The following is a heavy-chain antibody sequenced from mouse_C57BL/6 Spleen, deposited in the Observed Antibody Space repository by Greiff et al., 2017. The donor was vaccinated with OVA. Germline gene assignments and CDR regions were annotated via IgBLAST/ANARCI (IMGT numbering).Heavy chain of an antibody. D-gene: IGHD2-1*01. V-gene: IGHV3-6*01. CDR1: GYSITSGYY. J-gene: IGHJ2*01. Sequence: VQLKQSGPGLVKPSQSLSLTCSVTGYSITSGYYWNWIRQFPGNKLEWMGYISYDGSNNYNPSLKNRISITRDTSKNQFFLKLNSVTTEDTATYYCARDPGYGNSFYFDYWGQGTTLTVSS. CDR2: ISYDGSN. CDR3: ARDPGYGNSFYFDY.